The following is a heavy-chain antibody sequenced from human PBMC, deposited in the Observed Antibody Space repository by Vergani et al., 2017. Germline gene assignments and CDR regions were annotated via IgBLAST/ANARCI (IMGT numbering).Heavy chain of an antibody. CDR2: INPSGGST. CDR3: ARDNYDSSGRPDARDY. D-gene: IGHD3-22*01. CDR1: GYTFTSYY. V-gene: IGHV1-46*01. Sequence: QVQLVQSGAEVKKPGASVEVSCKASGYTFTSYYIHWVRQAPGQGLEWMGIINPSGGSTSYAQKFQGRVTMTRDTSTSTVYMELSSLRSEDTAVYYCARDNYDSSGRPDARDYWGQGTLVTVSS. J-gene: IGHJ4*02.